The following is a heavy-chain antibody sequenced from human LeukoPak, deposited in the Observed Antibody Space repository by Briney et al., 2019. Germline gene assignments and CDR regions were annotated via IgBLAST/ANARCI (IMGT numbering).Heavy chain of an antibody. J-gene: IGHJ4*02. Sequence: PGGSLRLSCEASGFTFNTYSMNWARQAPGKGLEWVSSIDSSGYMFYADSVKGRFIISRDNAKNSLYLQMNSLRPEDTAVYYCAKDPRDHSYGWSWRYFDYWGQGTLVTVSS. V-gene: IGHV3-21*06. CDR2: IDSSGYM. CDR3: AKDPRDHSYGWSWRYFDY. D-gene: IGHD5-18*01. CDR1: GFTFNTYS.